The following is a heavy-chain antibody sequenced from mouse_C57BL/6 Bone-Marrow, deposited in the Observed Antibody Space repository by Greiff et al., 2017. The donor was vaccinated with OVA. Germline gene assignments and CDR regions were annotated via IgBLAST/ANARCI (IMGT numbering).Heavy chain of an antibody. Sequence: QVQLQQPGAELVKPGASVKMSCKVSGYTFTDHTIHWMKQRPEQGLEWIGYIYPRDGSTKYNEKFKGKATLTADKSSSTAYMQLNSLTSEDSAVYFCARNGYYPDYFDYWGQGTTLTVSS. CDR1: GYTFTDHT. V-gene: IGHV1-78*01. CDR3: ARNGYYPDYFDY. J-gene: IGHJ2*01. D-gene: IGHD2-3*01. CDR2: IYPRDGST.